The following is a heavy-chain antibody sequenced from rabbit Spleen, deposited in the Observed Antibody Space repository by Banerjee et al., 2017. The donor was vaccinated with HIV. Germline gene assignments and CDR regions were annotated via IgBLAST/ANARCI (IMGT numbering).Heavy chain of an antibody. Sequence: QSLEESGGGLVQPEGSLTLTCTASGVSFSNNFYMCWVRQAPGKGLEWIGCIDSGASAFTYFATWAKGRFTISKTSSTTVTLQMTSLTAADTATYFCARDSGTSFSSYGMDLWGPGTLVTV. CDR1: GVSFSNNFY. V-gene: IGHV1S40*01. CDR2: IDSGASAFT. D-gene: IGHD8-1*01. J-gene: IGHJ6*01. CDR3: ARDSGTSFSSYGMDL.